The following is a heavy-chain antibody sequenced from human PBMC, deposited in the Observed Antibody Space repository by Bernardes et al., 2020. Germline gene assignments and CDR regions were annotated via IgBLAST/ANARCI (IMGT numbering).Heavy chain of an antibody. D-gene: IGHD6-6*01. Sequence: GGSLRLSCAASGWTFSSFCMHWVRQVPGEGLVWVSRINEDGTITDYADSVKGRLTISRDNAKNTLFLQMNSLRAEDTALHYCARDVVGKEDFWGPGTLVTVSS. CDR3: ARDVVGKEDF. V-gene: IGHV3-74*01. CDR1: GWTFSSFC. CDR2: INEDGTIT. J-gene: IGHJ4*02.